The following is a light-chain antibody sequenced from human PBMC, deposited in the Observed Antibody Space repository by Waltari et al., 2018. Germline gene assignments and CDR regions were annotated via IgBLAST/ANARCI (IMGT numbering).Light chain of an antibody. CDR1: SSDVGGYHY. J-gene: IGLJ3*02. CDR3: SSYTSSNSWV. V-gene: IGLV2-14*01. Sequence: SCIGTSSDVGGYHYVSWYQQHPGKVPKLMIYEVSNRPSGVSNRFTASKSGNTASLTISGLQAEDEADYYCSSYTSSNSWVFGGGTKLTVL. CDR2: EVS.